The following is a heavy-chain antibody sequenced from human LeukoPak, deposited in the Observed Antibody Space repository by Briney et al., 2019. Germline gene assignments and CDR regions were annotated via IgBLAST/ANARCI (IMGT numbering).Heavy chain of an antibody. Sequence: ASVKVSCKASGGTFSSYAISWVRQAPGQGLEWMGWISAYNGNTNYAQKLQGRVTMTTDTSTSTAYMELRSLRSDDTAVYYCARARAPYYDFWSGPDAFDIWGQGTMVTVSS. CDR1: GGTFSSYA. CDR2: ISAYNGNT. CDR3: ARARAPYYDFWSGPDAFDI. V-gene: IGHV1-18*01. J-gene: IGHJ3*02. D-gene: IGHD3-3*01.